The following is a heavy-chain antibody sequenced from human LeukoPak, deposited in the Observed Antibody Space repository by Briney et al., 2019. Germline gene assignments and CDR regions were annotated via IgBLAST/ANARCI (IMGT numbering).Heavy chain of an antibody. V-gene: IGHV3-21*01. CDR1: GFTFSSYS. CDR3: ASITYSSSSPADSFDY. CDR2: ISSSSSYI. J-gene: IGHJ4*02. Sequence: GGSLRLSCAASGFTFSSYSMNWVRQAPGKGLEWVSPISSSSSYIYYADSVKGRFTISRDNAKNSLYLQMNSLRAEDTAVYYCASITYSSSSPADSFDYWGQGTLVTVSS. D-gene: IGHD6-6*01.